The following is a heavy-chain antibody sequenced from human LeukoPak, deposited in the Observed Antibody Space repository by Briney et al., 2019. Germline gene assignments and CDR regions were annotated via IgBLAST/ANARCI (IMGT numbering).Heavy chain of an antibody. CDR3: ARHSITMIVVEDGMDV. CDR1: GGSFSYH. D-gene: IGHD3-22*01. Sequence: SETLSLTCAVYGGSFSYHWTWIRQPPGKGLEWVGEISLSGTTNYNPSLKSRVSISVDTSKNQISLKLTSGTAADTAVYYCARHSITMIVVEDGMDVWGQGTPVTVSS. J-gene: IGHJ6*02. V-gene: IGHV4-34*01. CDR2: ISLSGTT.